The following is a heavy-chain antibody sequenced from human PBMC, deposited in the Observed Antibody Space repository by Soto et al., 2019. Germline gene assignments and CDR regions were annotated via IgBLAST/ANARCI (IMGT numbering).Heavy chain of an antibody. CDR1: GYTFTSYA. CDR2: INVGNGNT. D-gene: IGHD2-21*02. V-gene: IGHV1-3*01. J-gene: IGHJ4*02. CDR3: ARSIVVVTAADY. Sequence: GASVKVSCKASGYTFTSYAMHWVRQAPGQRLEWMGWINVGNGNTKYSQKFQGRVTITRDTSASTAYMELSSLRSEDTAVYYCARSIVVVTAADYWGQGTLVTAPQ.